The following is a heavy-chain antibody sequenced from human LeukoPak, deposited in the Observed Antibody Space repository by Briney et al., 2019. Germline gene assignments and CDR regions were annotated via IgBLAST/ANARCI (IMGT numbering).Heavy chain of an antibody. CDR1: GYTFTGYY. CDR2: INPNSGGT. D-gene: IGHD6-19*01. CDR3: AMVAGVGGPYGMDV. Sequence: EASVKVSCKASGYTFTGYYMHWVRQAPGQGLEWMGWINPNSGGTNYAQKFQGWVTMTRDTSISTAYMELSRLRSDDTAVYYCAMVAGVGGPYGMDVWGQGTTVTVSS. V-gene: IGHV1-2*04. J-gene: IGHJ6*02.